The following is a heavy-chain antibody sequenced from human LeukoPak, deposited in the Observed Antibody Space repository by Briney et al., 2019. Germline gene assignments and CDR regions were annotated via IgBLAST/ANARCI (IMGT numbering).Heavy chain of an antibody. CDR3: ARDYRTTVVTPRPFDI. Sequence: ASVKVSCKASGGTFSSYAISWVRQAPGQGLEWMGGIIPIFGTANYAQKFQGRVTITADESTSTAYMELSSLRSEDTAVYYCARDYRTTVVTPRPFDIWGQGTMVTVSS. CDR2: IIPIFGTA. V-gene: IGHV1-69*13. CDR1: GGTFSSYA. D-gene: IGHD4-23*01. J-gene: IGHJ3*02.